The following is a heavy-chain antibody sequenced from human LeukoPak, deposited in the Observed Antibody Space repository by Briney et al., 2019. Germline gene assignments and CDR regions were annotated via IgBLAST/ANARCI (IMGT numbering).Heavy chain of an antibody. CDR3: ARSSPHDSSGYLFDY. J-gene: IGHJ4*01. D-gene: IGHD3-22*01. CDR1: GYTFTNYK. CDR2: MNPNSGHT. Sequence: ASVKLSCNASGYTFTNYKINWMRQPTGQGLEWMGLMNPNSGHTGFAQKFQDRGTITRNTSISKAYMEVSSLRYEDTAVYYCARSSPHDSSGYLFDYWGGGTLVTVSS. V-gene: IGHV1-8*03.